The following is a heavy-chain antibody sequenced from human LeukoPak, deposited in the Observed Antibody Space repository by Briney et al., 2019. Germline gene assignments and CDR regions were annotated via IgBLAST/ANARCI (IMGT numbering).Heavy chain of an antibody. Sequence: PETLSLTCTVSGGSISSYYWSWIRQPPGKGLEWIGEINHSGSTNYNPSLKSRVTISVDTSKNQFSLKLSAVTAADTAVYYCARISLERRFGSPRTSAFDIWGQGTMVTVSS. CDR2: INHSGST. CDR1: GGSISSYY. CDR3: ARISLERRFGSPRTSAFDI. J-gene: IGHJ3*02. V-gene: IGHV4-34*01. D-gene: IGHD1-1*01.